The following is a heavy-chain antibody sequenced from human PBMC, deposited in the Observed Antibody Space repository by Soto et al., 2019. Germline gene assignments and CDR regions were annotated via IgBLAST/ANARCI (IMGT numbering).Heavy chain of an antibody. D-gene: IGHD6-13*01. Sequence: QVQLQESGPGLVKPSQTLSLTCTVSGGSISSGGYYWSWIRQHPGKGLEWIGYIYYSGGTYYNPSVKSRVTISVDTSKHQFSLKLGSVTAADTAVYYWASYSSRWSDFDYWGQGTLVTVSS. V-gene: IGHV4-31*03. J-gene: IGHJ4*02. CDR1: GGSISSGGYY. CDR2: IYYSGGT. CDR3: ASYSSRWSDFDY.